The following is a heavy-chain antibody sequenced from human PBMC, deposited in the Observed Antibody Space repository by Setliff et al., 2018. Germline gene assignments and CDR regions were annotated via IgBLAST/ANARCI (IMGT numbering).Heavy chain of an antibody. CDR2: IYNIGET. J-gene: IGHJ5*01. CDR3: ARDRGGTNPWFDF. CDR1: GSTVSNDF. D-gene: IGHD3-10*01. Sequence: PGGSLRLSCVVSGSTVSNDFMGWVRQAPGKGLEWVSVIYNIGETRYADSVKGRFTISRDKSKNTLYLHLSSLRVEDTATYYCARDRGGTNPWFDFWGQGTQVTVSS. V-gene: IGHV3-53*01.